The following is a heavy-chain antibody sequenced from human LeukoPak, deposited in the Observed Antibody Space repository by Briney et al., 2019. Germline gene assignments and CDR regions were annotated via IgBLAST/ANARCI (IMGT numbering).Heavy chain of an antibody. CDR1: GGSFSGYY. J-gene: IGHJ4*02. CDR2: INHSGST. D-gene: IGHD3-10*01. CDR3: ARAFFEYYYGSGSYYNPHYFDY. V-gene: IGHV4-34*01. Sequence: ASETLSLTCAVYGGSFSGYYWSWIRQPPGKGLEWIGEINHSGSTNYNPSLKSRVTISVDTSKNQFSLKLSSVTAADTAVYYCARAFFEYYYGSGSYYNPHYFDYWGQGTLVTVSS.